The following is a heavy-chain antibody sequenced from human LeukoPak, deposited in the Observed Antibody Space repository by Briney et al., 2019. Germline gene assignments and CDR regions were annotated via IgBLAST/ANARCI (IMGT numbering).Heavy chain of an antibody. CDR1: GFTLNMYS. V-gene: IGHV3-48*01. D-gene: IGHD2-15*01. J-gene: IGHJ6*03. CDR3: AREDGYCSGGSCYTWYYMDV. CDR2: VSSSSSLI. Sequence: GGSLRLSCAASGFTLNMYSMNWVRQAPGKGLEWVSYVSSSSSLIYYSDSVRGRFTISRDSATNSLSLQMNSLRVEDTAVYYCAREDGYCSGGSCYTWYYMDVWGKGTTVTVSS.